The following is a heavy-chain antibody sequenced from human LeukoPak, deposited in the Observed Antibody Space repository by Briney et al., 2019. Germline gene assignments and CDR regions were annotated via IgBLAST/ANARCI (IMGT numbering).Heavy chain of an antibody. V-gene: IGHV4-34*01. CDR3: ARSGESSCYSDS. J-gene: IGHJ4*02. CDR2: INHSGTT. D-gene: IGHD3-22*01. CDR1: GGSFSGYY. Sequence: SETLSLTCAVYGGSFSGYYWTWIRQPPGKGLEWIGEINHSGTTNYNPSLKSRVTISVDTSKNQCSLKLSSLTAADTAVYYCARSGESSCYSDSWGRGTLVTVSS.